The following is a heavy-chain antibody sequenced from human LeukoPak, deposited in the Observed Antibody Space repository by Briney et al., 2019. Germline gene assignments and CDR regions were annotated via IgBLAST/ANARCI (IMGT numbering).Heavy chain of an antibody. D-gene: IGHD2-15*01. V-gene: IGHV1-69*05. CDR2: VIPIFGTA. J-gene: IGHJ5*02. CDR3: ARDPLYCSGGSCHNWFDP. CDR1: GGTFSSYA. Sequence: SVEVSCKASGGTFSSYAISWVRQAPGQGLEWMGRVIPIFGTANYAQKFQGRVTITTDESTSTAYMELSSLRSEDTAVYYCARDPLYCSGGSCHNWFDPWGQGTLVTVSS.